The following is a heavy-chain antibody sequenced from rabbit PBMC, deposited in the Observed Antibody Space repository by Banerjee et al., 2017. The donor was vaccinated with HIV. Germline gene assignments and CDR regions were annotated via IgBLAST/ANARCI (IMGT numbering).Heavy chain of an antibody. V-gene: IGHV1S45*01. D-gene: IGHD4-2*01. CDR3: ARDAGYAGSNL. CDR2: IGAGSSGTT. Sequence: QEQLEESGGDLVKPEGSLTLTCKASGFDFSSSYWICWVRQAPGKGLEWIACIGAGSSGTTYYASWAKGRFTISKTSSTTVTLQMTSLTAADTATYFCARDAGYAGSNLWGPGTLVT. CDR1: GFDFSSSYW. J-gene: IGHJ4*01.